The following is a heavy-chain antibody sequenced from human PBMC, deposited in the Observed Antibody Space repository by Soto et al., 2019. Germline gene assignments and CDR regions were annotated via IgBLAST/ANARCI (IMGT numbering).Heavy chain of an antibody. J-gene: IGHJ6*02. V-gene: IGHV4-39*01. D-gene: IGHD3-22*01. CDR1: GGSISSSSYY. CDR3: ARRLYYDSSGFEGGGMDV. Sequence: SETLSLTCTVSGGSISSSSYYWGWIRQPPGKGLEWIGSIYYSGSTYYNPSLKSRVTISVDTSKNQFSLKLSSVTAAVTAVYYCARRLYYDSSGFEGGGMDVWGQGTTVTVSS. CDR2: IYYSGST.